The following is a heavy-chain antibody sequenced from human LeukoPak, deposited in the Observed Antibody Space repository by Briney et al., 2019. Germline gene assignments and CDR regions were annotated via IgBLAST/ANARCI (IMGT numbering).Heavy chain of an antibody. Sequence: PGGSLRLSCAASGFTFSSYSMNWVRQAPGKGLEWVSSISSSSSYIYYADSVKGRFTISRDNAKNSLYLQMNSLRAEDTAVYYCARVGLGYSYGQGHALDIWGQGTMVTVSS. J-gene: IGHJ3*02. D-gene: IGHD5-18*01. CDR3: ARVGLGYSYGQGHALDI. CDR2: ISSSSSYI. V-gene: IGHV3-21*01. CDR1: GFTFSSYS.